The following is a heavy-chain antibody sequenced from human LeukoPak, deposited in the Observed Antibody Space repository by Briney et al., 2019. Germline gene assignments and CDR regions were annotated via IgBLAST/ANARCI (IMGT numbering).Heavy chain of an antibody. CDR2: ISYDGSNK. CDR3: AKVVYDSSGYVDY. Sequence: GRSLRLSCAASGFTFSSYGMHWVRQALGKGLEWVAVISYDGSNKYYADSVKGRFTISRDNSKNTLYLQMNSLRAEDTAVYYCAKVVYDSSGYVDYWGQGTLVTVSS. D-gene: IGHD3-22*01. CDR1: GFTFSSYG. J-gene: IGHJ4*02. V-gene: IGHV3-30*18.